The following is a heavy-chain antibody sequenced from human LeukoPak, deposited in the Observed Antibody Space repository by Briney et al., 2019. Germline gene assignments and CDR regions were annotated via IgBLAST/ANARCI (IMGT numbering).Heavy chain of an antibody. V-gene: IGHV1-69*05. CDR3: ARTLNWKNFYFDY. Sequence: SVKVSCKASGGTFSSYAISWVRQAPGQGLEWMGGIIPIFGIANYAQKFQGRVTITTDESTSTAYMELSSLRSEDTAVYYCARTLNWKNFYFDYWGQGTLVTVSS. D-gene: IGHD1/OR15-1a*01. CDR2: IIPIFGIA. CDR1: GGTFSSYA. J-gene: IGHJ4*02.